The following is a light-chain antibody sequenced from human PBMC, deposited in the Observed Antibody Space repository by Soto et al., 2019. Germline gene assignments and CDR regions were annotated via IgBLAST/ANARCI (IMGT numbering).Light chain of an antibody. J-gene: IGLJ1*01. CDR1: SSDVGRYDY. CDR2: DVT. CDR3: CSYVGATTYV. Sequence: QSALTQPRSVSGSPGQSVTISCTGTSSDVGRYDYVSWYQQHPGKAPKLIVYDVTERPSGVPDRFSGSKSGNTASLTISGLQAEDEADYSCCSYVGATTYVFGSGTKVTVL. V-gene: IGLV2-11*01.